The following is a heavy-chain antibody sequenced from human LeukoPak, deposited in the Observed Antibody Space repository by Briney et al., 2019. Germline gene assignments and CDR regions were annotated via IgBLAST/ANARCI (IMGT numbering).Heavy chain of an antibody. V-gene: IGHV3-33*01. CDR1: GXTFXSXX. D-gene: IGHD2-15*01. CDR2: IWYDGNNK. J-gene: IGHJ4*02. Sequence: GGSLRLSCAASGXTFXSXXXHXVXXAPGXXXXWVAVIWYDGNNKYYADSVKGRFTISRDNSKNTLYLQMNSLRDEDTAVYYCARGGISGLLYYFDLWGQGTLVSVSS. CDR3: ARGGISGLLYYFDL.